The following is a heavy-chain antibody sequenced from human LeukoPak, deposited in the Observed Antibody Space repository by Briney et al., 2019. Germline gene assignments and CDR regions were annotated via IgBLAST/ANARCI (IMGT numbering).Heavy chain of an antibody. V-gene: IGHV3-48*03. CDR3: ARGTGTTPLEY. CDR2: ISSSGSTI. Sequence: GGSLRLSCAASGFTFSSYEMSWVRQAPGKGLEWVSYISSSGSTIYYADSVEGRFTISRDNAKNSLYLQMNSLRAEDTAVYYCARGTGTTPLEYRGQGTLVTVSS. J-gene: IGHJ4*02. CDR1: GFTFSSYE. D-gene: IGHD1-1*01.